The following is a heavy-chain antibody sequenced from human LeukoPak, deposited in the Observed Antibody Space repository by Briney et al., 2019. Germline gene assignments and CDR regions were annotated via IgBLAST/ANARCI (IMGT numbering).Heavy chain of an antibody. V-gene: IGHV3-9*01. Sequence: GGSLRLSCAASGFTFDDYAMHWVRQAPGKGLEWVSGISWNSGSIGYADSVKGRFTISRDNAKNSLYLQMNSLRAEDTAVYYCARDPEEAGYYYYGMDVWGQGTTVTVSS. CDR1: GFTFDDYA. CDR3: ARDPEEAGYYYYGMDV. CDR2: ISWNSGSI. J-gene: IGHJ6*02.